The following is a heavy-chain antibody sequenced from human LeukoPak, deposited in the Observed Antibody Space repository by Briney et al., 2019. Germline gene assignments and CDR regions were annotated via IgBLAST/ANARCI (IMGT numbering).Heavy chain of an antibody. V-gene: IGHV3-23*01. CDR3: AKVWYGGSYFDY. D-gene: IGHD1-26*01. J-gene: IGHJ4*02. Sequence: GGSLRLSCAASGFSFSSYVMSWVREAPGKGLVWCSDISGSGGSTYYAASVKGRLTISRDNFKNTLSLQMNSPRAEDTAVYYCAKVWYGGSYFDYWGQGTLVTVSS. CDR1: GFSFSSYV. CDR2: ISGSGGST.